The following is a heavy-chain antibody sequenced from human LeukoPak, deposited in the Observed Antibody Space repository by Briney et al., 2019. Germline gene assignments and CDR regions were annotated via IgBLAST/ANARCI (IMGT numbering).Heavy chain of an antibody. CDR3: TTCGYDRCGAFDI. CDR2: IKSKTDGGTT. Sequence: GGSLRLSYAVSEFPFTRAWMTWVRQAPGKGLEWVGRIKSKTDGGTTDYAAPVKGRFSISRDDSKNTLYLQMNSLETEDTAMYYCTTCGYDRCGAFDIWGQGTVVTVSS. D-gene: IGHD5-12*01. J-gene: IGHJ3*02. CDR1: EFPFTRAW. V-gene: IGHV3-15*01.